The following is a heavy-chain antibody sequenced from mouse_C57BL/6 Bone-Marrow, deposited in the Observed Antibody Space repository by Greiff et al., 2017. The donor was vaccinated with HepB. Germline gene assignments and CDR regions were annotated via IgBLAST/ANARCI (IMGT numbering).Heavy chain of an antibody. Sequence: DVQLVESGGGLVQPKGSLKLSCAASGFSFNTYAMNWVRQAPGKGLEWVARIRSKSNNYATYYADSVKDRFTISRDDSESMLYLQMNNLKTEDTAMYYCVSLGRWFAYWGQGTLVTVSA. J-gene: IGHJ3*01. D-gene: IGHD4-1*01. V-gene: IGHV10-1*01. CDR1: GFSFNTYA. CDR2: IRSKSNNYAT. CDR3: VSLGRWFAY.